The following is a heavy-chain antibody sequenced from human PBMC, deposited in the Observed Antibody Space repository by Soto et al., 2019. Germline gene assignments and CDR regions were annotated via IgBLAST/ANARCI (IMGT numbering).Heavy chain of an antibody. V-gene: IGHV4-59*01. CDR3: ARDHIVVVPAARWFDP. CDR2: IYYSGST. Sequence: SETLSLTCTVSGGSISSYYWSWIRQPPGKGLEWIGYIYYSGSTNYNPSLKSRVTISVDTSKNQFSLKLSSVTAADTAVYYCARDHIVVVPAARWFDPWGQGTLVTVSS. J-gene: IGHJ5*02. CDR1: GGSISSYY. D-gene: IGHD2-2*01.